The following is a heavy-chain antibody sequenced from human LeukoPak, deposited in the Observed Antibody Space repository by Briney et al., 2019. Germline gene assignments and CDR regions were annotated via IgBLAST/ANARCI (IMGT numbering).Heavy chain of an antibody. CDR3: AKDLRGITAGLDY. D-gene: IGHD6-13*01. Sequence: GGSLRFSCADSGFTFSSYAMSWVRQAPGKGLELVSAISGSRCSTYYAYSVKGRYTISRDNSKNTLYLQMNSLIAEDTAVYYCAKDLRGITAGLDYWGQGTLVTVSS. J-gene: IGHJ4*02. CDR2: ISGSRCST. CDR1: GFTFSSYA. V-gene: IGHV3-23*01.